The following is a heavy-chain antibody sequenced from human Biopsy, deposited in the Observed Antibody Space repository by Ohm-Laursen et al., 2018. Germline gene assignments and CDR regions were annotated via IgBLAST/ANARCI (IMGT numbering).Heavy chain of an antibody. V-gene: IGHV3-9*01. CDR1: GFTFDDYA. Sequence: SLRLSCAASGFTFDDYAMHWVRQAPGKGLEWVSGISWHSGSRGYADSVKGRFTISKDNAKKLLYLQMNSLRAEDTALYYCAKDVRVKVQLDGMDVWGQGTTVTVSS. D-gene: IGHD1-1*01. CDR3: AKDVRVKVQLDGMDV. CDR2: ISWHSGSR. J-gene: IGHJ6*02.